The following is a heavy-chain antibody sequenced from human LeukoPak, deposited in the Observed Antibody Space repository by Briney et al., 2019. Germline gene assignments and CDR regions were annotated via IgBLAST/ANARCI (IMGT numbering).Heavy chain of an antibody. V-gene: IGHV1-2*02. Sequence: ASVKVSCKASGYTFTGYYMHWVRQAPGQGLEWMGWINSNSGGTSYAQKFQGRVTMTRDTSISTAYMELSRLRSDDTAVYYCARGCAGYCTNGVCSTPRKNWFDPWGQGTLVTVSS. J-gene: IGHJ5*02. CDR3: ARGCAGYCTNGVCSTPRKNWFDP. CDR1: GYTFTGYY. D-gene: IGHD2-8*01. CDR2: INSNSGGT.